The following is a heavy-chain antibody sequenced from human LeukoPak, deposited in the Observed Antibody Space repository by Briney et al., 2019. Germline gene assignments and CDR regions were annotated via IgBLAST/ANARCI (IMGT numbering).Heavy chain of an antibody. V-gene: IGHV4-31*03. J-gene: IGHJ5*02. D-gene: IGHD6-13*01. CDR3: ARVIASDSSSWLSPYNWFDP. CDR2: IYYSGST. Sequence: PSETLSLTCTVSGGSISSGGYYWSWIRQHPGKGLEWIGYIYYSGSTYYNPSLKSRVTISVDTSKNQFSLKLSSVTAVDTAVYYCARVIASDSSSWLSPYNWFDPWGQGTLVTVSS. CDR1: GGSISSGGYY.